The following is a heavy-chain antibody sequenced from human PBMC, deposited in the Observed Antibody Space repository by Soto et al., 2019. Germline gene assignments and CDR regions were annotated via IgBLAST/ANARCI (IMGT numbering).Heavy chain of an antibody. CDR2: IYYNGII. D-gene: IGHD2-2*02. CDR1: GDSITDGDYY. V-gene: IGHV4-30-4*01. CDR3: ARGIPEGFVP. Sequence: QVSLQESGPGLVKPSQTLSLPCTVSGDSITDGDYYWSWIRQPPGKDLEWIAYIYYNGIIHYNPSIKSRVTISLDPSKNQFSLTMTSVTHAHTAVYSCARGIPEGFVPWGQGTLVTVSS. J-gene: IGHJ5*02.